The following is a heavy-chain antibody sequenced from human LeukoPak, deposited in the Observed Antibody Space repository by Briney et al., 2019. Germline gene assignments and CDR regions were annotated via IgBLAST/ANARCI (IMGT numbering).Heavy chain of an antibody. J-gene: IGHJ6*03. D-gene: IGHD3-9*01. V-gene: IGHV4-59*01. CDR3: ARDGNFDWLLPYYYMDV. Sequence: SETLSLTCTVSGGSISSYYWSWIRQPPGKGLEWVGYIYYSGSTNYNPSLKSRVTISVDTSKNQFSLKLSSMTAADTAVYYCARDGNFDWLLPYYYMDVWGKGTTVTVSS. CDR1: GGSISSYY. CDR2: IYYSGST.